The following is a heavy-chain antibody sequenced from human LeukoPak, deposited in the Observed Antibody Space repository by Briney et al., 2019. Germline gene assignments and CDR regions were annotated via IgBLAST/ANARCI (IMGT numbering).Heavy chain of an antibody. D-gene: IGHD3-3*02. Sequence: GGSLRLSCAAYGFTFSSYGMSWVRQAPGKGLEWVSAISASDGSTYYADSVKGRFTISRDNSKNTLYLQMNSLRAEDTAVYYCAKDSGRSIPGYFDYWGQGTLVTVSS. V-gene: IGHV3-23*01. CDR1: GFTFSSYG. J-gene: IGHJ4*02. CDR2: ISASDGST. CDR3: AKDSGRSIPGYFDY.